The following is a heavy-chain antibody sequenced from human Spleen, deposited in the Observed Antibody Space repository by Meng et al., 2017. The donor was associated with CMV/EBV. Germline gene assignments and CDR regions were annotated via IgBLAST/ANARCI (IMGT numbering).Heavy chain of an antibody. Sequence: GESLKISCAASRFTSSTYAMHWVRQAPGKGLEWVAVISYDGNNIYYAESVKGRFTISRDNSKNTLYLQMNSLRAEDTSVYYCAKDYDFWSTYPDYYGMDVWGQGTTVTVSS. J-gene: IGHJ6*02. D-gene: IGHD3-3*01. CDR1: RFTSSTYA. CDR2: ISYDGNNI. V-gene: IGHV3-30*04. CDR3: AKDYDFWSTYPDYYGMDV.